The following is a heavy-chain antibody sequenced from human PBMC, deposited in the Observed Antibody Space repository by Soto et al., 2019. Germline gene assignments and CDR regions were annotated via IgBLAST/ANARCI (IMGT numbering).Heavy chain of an antibody. CDR2: IYYSGST. J-gene: IGHJ5*02. D-gene: IGHD3-10*01. Sequence: SETLSLTCTISGDSISNSNYYWGWIRQPPGKGLEWIGSIYYSGSTYYNPSLKSRVTISVDTSRNQFSLKLRSVTAGDTAVYHCARTGYGSGRTWFDPWGQGTLVTVS. V-gene: IGHV4-39*01. CDR3: ARTGYGSGRTWFDP. CDR1: GDSISNSNYY.